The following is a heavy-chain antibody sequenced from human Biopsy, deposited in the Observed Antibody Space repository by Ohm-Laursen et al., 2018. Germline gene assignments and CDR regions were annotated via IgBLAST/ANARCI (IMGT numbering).Heavy chain of an antibody. Sequence: SLRLSCSASGFTFSSYAMSWVRQAPGKGLEWVAVISHDGSVKHYADSAKGRFTISRDNAKNTLFLQMNSLRAEDTAVYYCAKEETAYSSTSLDYWGQGTLVTVSS. CDR2: ISHDGSVK. V-gene: IGHV3-30*18. D-gene: IGHD6-13*01. CDR3: AKEETAYSSTSLDY. CDR1: GFTFSSYA. J-gene: IGHJ4*02.